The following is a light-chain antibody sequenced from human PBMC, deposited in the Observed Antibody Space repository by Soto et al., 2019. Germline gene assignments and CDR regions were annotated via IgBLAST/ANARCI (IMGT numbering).Light chain of an antibody. V-gene: IGLV1-47*02. CDR1: SSNIGKNS. CDR3: AAWDDGLNGYV. CDR2: SNN. J-gene: IGLJ1*01. Sequence: QSALTQSPSASGPPGQRVTIPCSGGSSNIGKNSVYWYQQFPGTAPKLLIYSNNKRPSGVPDRFSASKSGTSASLAISGLRSEDEADYYCAAWDDGLNGYVFGTGTKVTVL.